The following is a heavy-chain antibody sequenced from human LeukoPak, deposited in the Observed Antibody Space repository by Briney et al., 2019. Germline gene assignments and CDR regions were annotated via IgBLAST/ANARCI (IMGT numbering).Heavy chain of an antibody. CDR1: GYTLTELS. V-gene: IGHV1-24*01. J-gene: IGHJ5*02. D-gene: IGHD3-22*01. Sequence: ASVKVSCKVSGYTLTELSMHWVRQAPGKGLEWMGGFDPEDGETIYAQKFQGRVTMTEDTSTDTAYMELSSLRSEDTAVHYCAHYYYDSSGYYYGWFDPWGQGTLVTVSS. CDR2: FDPEDGET. CDR3: AHYYYDSSGYYYGWFDP.